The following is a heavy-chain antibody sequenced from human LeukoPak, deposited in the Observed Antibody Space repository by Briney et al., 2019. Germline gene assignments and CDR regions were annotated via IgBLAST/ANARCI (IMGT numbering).Heavy chain of an antibody. Sequence: GASVKVSCKASGYTFTSYDINWVRQAPGQGLEWMGWISAYNGNTNYAQKLQGRVTMTTDTSTSTAYMELRSLRSDDTAVYYCARAQLDSGYVEFDYWGQGTLVTVSS. J-gene: IGHJ4*02. CDR1: GYTFTSYD. V-gene: IGHV1-18*01. D-gene: IGHD5-12*01. CDR3: ARAQLDSGYVEFDY. CDR2: ISAYNGNT.